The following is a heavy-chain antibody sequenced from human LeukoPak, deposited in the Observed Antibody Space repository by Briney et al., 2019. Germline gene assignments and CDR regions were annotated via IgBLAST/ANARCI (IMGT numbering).Heavy chain of an antibody. Sequence: SETLSLTCTVSAGSISSSSYYWGWIRQPPGKGLEWIGSIYYSGTTYCNPSLKSRVTISVDTSKNQFSLEVTSVTATDTAVHYCARHNRGLGQLGSYLKTEVDYWGQGTLVTVSS. D-gene: IGHD3-16*02. CDR2: IYYSGTT. CDR3: ARHNRGLGQLGSYLKTEVDY. CDR1: AGSISSSSYY. J-gene: IGHJ4*02. V-gene: IGHV4-39*01.